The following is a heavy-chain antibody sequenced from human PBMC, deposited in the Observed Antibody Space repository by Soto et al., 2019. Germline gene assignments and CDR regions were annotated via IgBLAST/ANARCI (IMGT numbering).Heavy chain of an antibody. CDR2: FYYTGST. V-gene: IGHV4-61*01. CDR1: GGSVSSGNYY. Sequence: QVQLQESGPGLVKPSETLSLTCTVSGGSVSSGNYYWSWIRQPPGKGLEWIGYFYYTGSTNYNPSLTHRVTRSIDAYKNQFSLRLSSVTAADTAVYYCARSMHYSDGSNYSPFDYWGQGTLVTVSS. CDR3: ARSMHYSDGSNYSPFDY. J-gene: IGHJ4*02. D-gene: IGHD3-22*01.